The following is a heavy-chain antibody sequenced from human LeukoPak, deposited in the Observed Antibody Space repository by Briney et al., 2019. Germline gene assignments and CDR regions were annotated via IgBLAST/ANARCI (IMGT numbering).Heavy chain of an antibody. D-gene: IGHD4-17*01. Sequence: ASVKVSCKASGYTFTSYYMHWVRQAPGQGLEWMGIINPSGGSTSYAQKFQGRVTMTRDTSTSTVYMELSSLRSEDTAVYYCARVRVGEWDGDLRPFDYWGQGTLVTVSS. CDR3: ARVRVGEWDGDLRPFDY. V-gene: IGHV1-46*01. J-gene: IGHJ4*02. CDR1: GYTFTSYY. CDR2: INPSGGST.